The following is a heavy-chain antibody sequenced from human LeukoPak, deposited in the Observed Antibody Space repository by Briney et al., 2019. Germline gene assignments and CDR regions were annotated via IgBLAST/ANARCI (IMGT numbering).Heavy chain of an antibody. D-gene: IGHD2-15*01. CDR1: DDSISDYY. J-gene: IGHJ4*02. CDR3: TRGAGWPIDY. CDR2: FYNSGRS. Sequence: SETLSLTCTVSDDSISDYYRGWIRQPPGKGLEWIGYFYNSGRSTYNPSLKSRVTISADTSKNHFSLKLNSVTTADTAVYYCTRGAGWPIDYWGQGILVTVSS. V-gene: IGHV4-59*01.